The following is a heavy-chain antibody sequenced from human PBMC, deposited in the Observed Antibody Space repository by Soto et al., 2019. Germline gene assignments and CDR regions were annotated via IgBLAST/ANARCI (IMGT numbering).Heavy chain of an antibody. D-gene: IGHD3-16*01. J-gene: IGHJ5*02. Sequence: PSEPLSLTCTVAGGSSSSYYWSWIRQPPGKGLEWIGYIYYSGSTNYNPSLKSRVTISVDTSKNQFSLKLSSVTAADTAVYYCARLPLSALNWFDPWGQGTLVTVSS. CDR1: GGSSSSYY. V-gene: IGHV4-59*08. CDR2: IYYSGST. CDR3: ARLPLSALNWFDP.